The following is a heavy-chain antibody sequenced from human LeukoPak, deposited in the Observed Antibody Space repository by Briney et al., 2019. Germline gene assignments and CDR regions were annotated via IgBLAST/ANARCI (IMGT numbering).Heavy chain of an antibody. D-gene: IGHD2-15*01. CDR2: FDPEDGET. Sequence: ASVKVSCKVSGYTLTELSMHWVRQAPGKGLEWMGGFDPEDGETIYAQKFQGRVTMTEDTSTDTAYMELSSLRSEDTAVYYCATLLGYCSGGSCYSYAFDIWGQGTMVTVSS. J-gene: IGHJ3*02. CDR3: ATLLGYCSGGSCYSYAFDI. V-gene: IGHV1-24*01. CDR1: GYTLTELS.